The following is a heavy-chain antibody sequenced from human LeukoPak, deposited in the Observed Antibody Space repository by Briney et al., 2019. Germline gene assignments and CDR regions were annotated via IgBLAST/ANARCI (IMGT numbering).Heavy chain of an antibody. D-gene: IGHD3-16*01. Sequence: PSQTLSLTCAVSGGSISSAGYSWSWIRQPPGKGLEWIGYIYHSGSTYYNSSLNSRVTISVDRSKNQFSLKLTSVTAADTAVYYCARLGRYDYFIDYWGQGTLVTVSS. CDR3: ARLGRYDYFIDY. J-gene: IGHJ4*02. CDR2: IYHSGST. V-gene: IGHV4-30-2*01. CDR1: GGSISSAGYS.